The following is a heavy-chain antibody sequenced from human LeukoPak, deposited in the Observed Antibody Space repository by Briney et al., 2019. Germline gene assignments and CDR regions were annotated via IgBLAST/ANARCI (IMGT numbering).Heavy chain of an antibody. Sequence: ASVRVSCKASGYTFTGYYMHWVRQAPGQGLEWMGWINPYSGGTNYAQKFQGRVTMTRDTSISTAYMDLSRLRSDDTAVYYCARDSITYYYDSSGSSVDHWGQGTLVTVFS. CDR2: INPYSGGT. V-gene: IGHV1-2*02. D-gene: IGHD3-22*01. CDR3: ARDSITYYYDSSGSSVDH. CDR1: GYTFTGYY. J-gene: IGHJ4*02.